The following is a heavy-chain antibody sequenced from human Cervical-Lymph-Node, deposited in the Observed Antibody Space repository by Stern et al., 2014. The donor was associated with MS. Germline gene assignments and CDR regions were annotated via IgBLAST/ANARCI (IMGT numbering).Heavy chain of an antibody. CDR1: GFTFRSYT. CDR2: ICARRADI. Sequence: EVQLEESGGGLVKPGGSLRLSWAASGFTFRSYTMNWIRQAPGKGLEWMSSICARRADINCADSVKGRSTISRDNAKKSLFLQMNSLRVEDAAVYFCARVAVAGTGDQHYYYGLDVWGQGTTVTVSS. J-gene: IGHJ6*02. CDR3: ARVAVAGTGDQHYYYGLDV. D-gene: IGHD6-19*01. V-gene: IGHV3-21*01.